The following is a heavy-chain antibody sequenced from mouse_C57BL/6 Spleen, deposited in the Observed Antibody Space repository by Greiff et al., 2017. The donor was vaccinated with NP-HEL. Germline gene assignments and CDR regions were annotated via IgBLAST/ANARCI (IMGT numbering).Heavy chain of an antibody. CDR3: AREEGYGNYPLAY. J-gene: IGHJ3*01. CDR2: INPNNGGT. V-gene: IGHV1-18*01. CDR1: GYTFTDYN. D-gene: IGHD2-10*02. Sequence: VQLQQSGPELVKPGASVKIPCKASGYTFTDYNMDWVKQSHGKSLEWIGDINPNNGGTIYNQKFKGKATLTVDKSSSTAYMELRSLTSEDTAVYYCAREEGYGNYPLAYWGQGTLVTVSA.